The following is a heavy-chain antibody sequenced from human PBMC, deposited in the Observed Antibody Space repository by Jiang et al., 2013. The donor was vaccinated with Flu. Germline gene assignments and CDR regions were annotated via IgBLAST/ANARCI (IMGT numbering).Heavy chain of an antibody. CDR3: ARPWGYCSSTSCFNAFDI. D-gene: IGHD2-2*01. Sequence: FTSYWIGWVRQMPGKGLEWMGIIYPGDSDTRYSPSFQGQVTISADKSISTAYLQWSSLKASDTAMYYCARPWGYCSSTSCFNAFDIWGQGTMVTVSS. J-gene: IGHJ3*02. CDR2: IYPGDSDT. V-gene: IGHV5-51*01. CDR1: FTSYW.